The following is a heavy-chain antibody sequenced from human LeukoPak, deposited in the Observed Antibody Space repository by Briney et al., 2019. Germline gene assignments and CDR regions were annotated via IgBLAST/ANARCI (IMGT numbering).Heavy chain of an antibody. CDR3: AMWDQLLFDAFDI. V-gene: IGHV1-69*01. J-gene: IGHJ3*02. Sequence: GSSVKVSCKASGGTFSSYAISWVRQAPGQGLEWMGGIIPIFGTANYAQKFQDRVTITADESTSTAYMELSSLRSEDTAVYYCAMWDQLLFDAFDIWGQGTMVTVSS. CDR1: GGTFSSYA. D-gene: IGHD2-2*01. CDR2: IIPIFGTA.